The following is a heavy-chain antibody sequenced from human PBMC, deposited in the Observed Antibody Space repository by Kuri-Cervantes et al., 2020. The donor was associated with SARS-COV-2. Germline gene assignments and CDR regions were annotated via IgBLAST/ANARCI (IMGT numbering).Heavy chain of an antibody. Sequence: GESLKISCVASGFIFSNYAMHWVRQAPGKGLEWVAIISYDGNNLYADAVKGRFTISRDNSKNTLHLQMNSLRPEDTAVYYCARDMTFAEYVDYFYYYMDVWGKGTTVTVSS. D-gene: IGHD3-16*01. CDR2: ISYDGNNL. CDR1: GFIFSNYA. J-gene: IGHJ6*03. CDR3: ARDMTFAEYVDYFYYYMDV. V-gene: IGHV3-30*03.